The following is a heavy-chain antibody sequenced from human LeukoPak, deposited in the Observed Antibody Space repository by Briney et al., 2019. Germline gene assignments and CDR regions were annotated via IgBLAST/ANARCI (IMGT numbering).Heavy chain of an antibody. Sequence: GGSLRLSCAASGFTFSSYAMSWVRQAPGKGLEWVSAISGSGGSTYYADSVKGRFTISRDNSKNTLYLQMNSLRAEDTAVYYCAKARYRDYGGYAGDAFDIWGQGTMVTVSS. J-gene: IGHJ3*02. D-gene: IGHD4-17*01. V-gene: IGHV3-23*01. CDR1: GFTFSSYA. CDR3: AKARYRDYGGYAGDAFDI. CDR2: ISGSGGST.